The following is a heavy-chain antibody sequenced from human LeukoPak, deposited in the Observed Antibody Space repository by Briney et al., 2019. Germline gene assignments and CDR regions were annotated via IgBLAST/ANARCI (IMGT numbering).Heavy chain of an antibody. Sequence: SVKVSCKTSGGTFSSYAISWVRQAPGQGLEWMGGIIPIYDTPNYAQNFQGRATITTDESTSTAYMELSSLRSEDTAVYYCARERYEGNYYYYMDVWGKGTTVTVSS. CDR1: GGTFSSYA. CDR2: IIPIYDTP. V-gene: IGHV1-69*05. D-gene: IGHD2-15*01. CDR3: ARERYEGNYYYYMDV. J-gene: IGHJ6*03.